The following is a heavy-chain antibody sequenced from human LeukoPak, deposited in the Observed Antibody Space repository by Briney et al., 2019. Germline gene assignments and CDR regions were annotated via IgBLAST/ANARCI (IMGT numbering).Heavy chain of an antibody. J-gene: IGHJ4*02. Sequence: ASVKVSCKASGYTFTSYGISWVRQAPGQGLEWMGWISAYNGNTNYAQKLQGRVTMTTDASTSTAYVALRSLRSDDTAVYYCARDRPWYSSGGRPLDYWGQGTLVTVSS. CDR2: ISAYNGNT. D-gene: IGHD6-19*01. V-gene: IGHV1-18*01. CDR3: ARDRPWYSSGGRPLDY. CDR1: GYTFTSYG.